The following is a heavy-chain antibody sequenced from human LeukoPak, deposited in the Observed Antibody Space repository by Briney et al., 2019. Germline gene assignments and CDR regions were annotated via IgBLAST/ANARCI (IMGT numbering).Heavy chain of an antibody. D-gene: IGHD4-23*01. CDR1: GFTFSNVW. CDR3: TTEFGGQGY. CDR2: IKTKTEGGTR. J-gene: IGHJ4*02. V-gene: IGHV3-15*01. Sequence: PGGSLRLSCAVSGFTFSNVWMSWVRQAPGKGLDWVGRIKTKTEGGTRDYAAPVKGRFSISGDDSKNTLYLQMSSLKTEDTAVYYCTTEFGGQGYWGQGTLVTVSA.